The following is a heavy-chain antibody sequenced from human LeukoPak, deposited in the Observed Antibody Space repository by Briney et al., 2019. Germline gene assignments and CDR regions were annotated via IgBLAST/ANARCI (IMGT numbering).Heavy chain of an antibody. D-gene: IGHD2-8*01. CDR2: IYYSGST. V-gene: IGHV4-59*01. CDR3: ARGQSGGYCTNGVCYMGWFDP. Sequence: SETLSLTCTVSGGSISSYYWSWIRQPPGKGLEWIGYIYYSGSTNYNPSLKSRVTISVDTSKNQFSLKLSSVTAADTAVYYCARGQSGGYCTNGVCYMGWFDPWGQGTLATVSS. J-gene: IGHJ5*02. CDR1: GGSISSYY.